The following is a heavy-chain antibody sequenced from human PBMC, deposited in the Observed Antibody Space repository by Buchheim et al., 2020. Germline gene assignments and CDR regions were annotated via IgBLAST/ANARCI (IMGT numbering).Heavy chain of an antibody. CDR2: VSSSGSSI. J-gene: IGHJ5*01. CDR1: GFTFSAYA. Sequence: EVQLVESGGGLVQPGGSLRLSCAASGFTFSAYAMNWVRQAPGKGLEWVSSVSSSGSSIYYADSVKGRFTISRDDGKNSLFLHMNSLRDEDTAVYYCARGRYSTSSGWFDSWGQG. D-gene: IGHD6-6*01. CDR3: ARGRYSTSSGWFDS. V-gene: IGHV3-48*02.